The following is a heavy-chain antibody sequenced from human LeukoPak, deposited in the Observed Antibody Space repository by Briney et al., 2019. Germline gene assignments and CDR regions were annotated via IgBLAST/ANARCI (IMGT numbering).Heavy chain of an antibody. CDR1: GFTFSNAW. V-gene: IGHV3-15*01. J-gene: IGHJ4*02. CDR3: TTDWALYGGFDY. D-gene: IGHD4-23*01. CDR2: IKSKTDGGTT. Sequence: GSLRLSCAASGFTFSNAWMSWVRQAPGKGLEWVGRIKSKTDGGTTDYAAPVKGRFTISRDDSKNTLYLQMNSLKTEDTAVYYCTTDWALYGGFDYWGQGTLVTVSS.